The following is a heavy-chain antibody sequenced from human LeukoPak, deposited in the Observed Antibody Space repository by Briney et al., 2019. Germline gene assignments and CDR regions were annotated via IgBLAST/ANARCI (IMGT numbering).Heavy chain of an antibody. J-gene: IGHJ4*02. V-gene: IGHV1-8*03. CDR3: ARGQQLDFDY. CDR1: GYTFTSYD. CDR2: MNPNSGNT. D-gene: IGHD6-13*01. Sequence: ASVKVSCKASGYTFTSYDINWVRQATGQGLEWMGWMNPNSGNTGFAQQFQGRDTITRNTSITTAYMELSSLRSEDTAVYYCARGQQLDFDYWGQGTLVTVPS.